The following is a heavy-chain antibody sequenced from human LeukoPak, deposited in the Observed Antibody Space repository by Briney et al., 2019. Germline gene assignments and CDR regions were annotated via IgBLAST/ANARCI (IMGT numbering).Heavy chain of an antibody. CDR2: ISGSGGNT. D-gene: IGHD1-26*01. Sequence: GGSLRLSCAASGFTFSSYAMSWVRQAPGKGLEWVSAISGSGGNTYYADSVKGRFTISRDNSKNTLYLQMNSLRAEDTAVYYCAKALGRIVGATAFDIWGQGTMATVSS. J-gene: IGHJ3*02. CDR1: GFTFSSYA. V-gene: IGHV3-23*01. CDR3: AKALGRIVGATAFDI.